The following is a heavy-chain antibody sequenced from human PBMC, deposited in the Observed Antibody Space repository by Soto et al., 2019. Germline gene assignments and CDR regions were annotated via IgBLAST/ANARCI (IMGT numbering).Heavy chain of an antibody. CDR3: ARAQSYIGSGRYNNLISES. CDR2: IYHSGTF. V-gene: IGHV4-30-2*01. Sequence: ILSHSYAVSEGTSGAVGDTWSLKQQPPGGGLEWIGYIYHSGTFLYNPSLKTRLTISLDRSSNRFSLTLNSVTTADTAVYYCARAQSYIGSGRYNNLISESWGQGTQVTVSS. J-gene: IGHJ5*02. D-gene: IGHD3-10*01. CDR1: EGTSGAVGDT.